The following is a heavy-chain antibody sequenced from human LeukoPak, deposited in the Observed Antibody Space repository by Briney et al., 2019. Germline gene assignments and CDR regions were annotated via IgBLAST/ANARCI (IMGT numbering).Heavy chain of an antibody. CDR1: GGSISSNSNY. CDR2: IYYGGST. Sequence: SETLSLTCTVSGGSISSNSNYWAWIRQPPGRGLEWIGSIYYGGSTYYSPSLESRVTISVDTSMIQFSLKLISVTAADTAVYYCARQALWFFDHWGQGTLVTVSS. D-gene: IGHD2-21*01. J-gene: IGHJ4*02. V-gene: IGHV4-39*01. CDR3: ARQALWFFDH.